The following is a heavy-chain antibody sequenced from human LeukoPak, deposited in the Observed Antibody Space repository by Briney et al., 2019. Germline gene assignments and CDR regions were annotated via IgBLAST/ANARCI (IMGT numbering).Heavy chain of an antibody. CDR1: GYTFTGYH. V-gene: IGHV1-2*06. J-gene: IGHJ3*02. D-gene: IGHD1-26*01. Sequence: ASVKVSCRASGYTFTGYHIHWVRQAPGQGLEWMGRINPNSGGTDYAQRFQGRVTMTRDTSISTAYMEVSRLRSDDTAVYYCASGIKSILVGAHDAFDIWGQGTVVTASS. CDR3: ASGIKSILVGAHDAFDI. CDR2: INPNSGGT.